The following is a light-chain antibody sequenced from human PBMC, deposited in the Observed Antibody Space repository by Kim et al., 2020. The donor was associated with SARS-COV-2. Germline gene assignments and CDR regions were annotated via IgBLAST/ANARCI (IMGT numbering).Light chain of an antibody. CDR2: DAS. J-gene: IGKJ1*01. CDR3: QQYDNVPRT. Sequence: DIQMTQSPSSLSASVGDRVTITCQASQDISNFLNWYQQKPGKAPKLLIYDASNLETGVPSRFSGSGSGTDFTFTISSLQPEDFAAYYCQQYDNVPRTFGQGTKVDIK. V-gene: IGKV1-33*01. CDR1: QDISNF.